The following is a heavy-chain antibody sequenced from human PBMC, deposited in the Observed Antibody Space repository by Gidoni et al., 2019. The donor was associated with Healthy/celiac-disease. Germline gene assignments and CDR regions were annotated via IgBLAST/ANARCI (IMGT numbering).Heavy chain of an antibody. D-gene: IGHD1-7*01. CDR2: INPNSGGT. Sequence: QVQLVRSGAEVKTPGASVKVSCTASGYTFNGYYMHWVRQAPGQGLEWMGWINPNSGGTNYAQKCQGRVTMTRDTSISTAYMELSRLRSDDTAVYYCARDLAGTTCYWGQGTLVTVSA. CDR1: GYTFNGYY. V-gene: IGHV1-2*02. CDR3: ARDLAGTTCY. J-gene: IGHJ4*02.